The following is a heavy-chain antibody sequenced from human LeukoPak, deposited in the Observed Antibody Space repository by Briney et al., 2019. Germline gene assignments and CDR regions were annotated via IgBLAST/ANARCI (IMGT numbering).Heavy chain of an antibody. CDR3: PTEDGIRYFDWLYYYMDV. CDR1: GFTFSIYW. V-gene: IGHV3-7*01. Sequence: GGSLRLSCAASGFTFSIYWMSWVRQAPGKGLEWLANIRQDGSEKYYIDSVQGRFTISRDNAKNSLYLQMNSLRAEDTAVYFFPTEDGIRYFDWLYYYMDVWGKGTTVTVSS. J-gene: IGHJ6*03. CDR2: IRQDGSEK. D-gene: IGHD3-9*01.